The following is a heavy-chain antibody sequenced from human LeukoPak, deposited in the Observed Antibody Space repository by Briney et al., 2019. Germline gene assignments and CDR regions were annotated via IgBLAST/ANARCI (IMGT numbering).Heavy chain of an antibody. Sequence: QPGGSLRLSCAASGFTVSSNYMSWVRQAPGKGLEWVSVIYSGGSTYYADSVKGRFTISRGNSKNTLYLQMNSLRAEDTAVYYCARDVYYYDSSAKGGYYFDYWGQGTLVTVSS. V-gene: IGHV3-53*01. CDR2: IYSGGST. CDR3: ARDVYYYDSSAKGGYYFDY. J-gene: IGHJ4*02. CDR1: GFTVSSNY. D-gene: IGHD3-22*01.